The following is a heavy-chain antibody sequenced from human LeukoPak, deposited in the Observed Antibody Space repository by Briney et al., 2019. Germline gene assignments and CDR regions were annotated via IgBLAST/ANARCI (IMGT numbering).Heavy chain of an antibody. CDR1: GFTFSSYG. J-gene: IGHJ4*02. D-gene: IGHD6-13*01. Sequence: GGSLRLSCAASGFTFSSYGMHWVRQAPGKGLEWVAVISYDGSNKYYADSVKGRFTISRDNSKNTLYLQMNSLRAEDTAVYYCAKVPPFGHVAAAVDYWGQGTLVTVSS. CDR2: ISYDGSNK. CDR3: AKVPPFGHVAAAVDY. V-gene: IGHV3-30*18.